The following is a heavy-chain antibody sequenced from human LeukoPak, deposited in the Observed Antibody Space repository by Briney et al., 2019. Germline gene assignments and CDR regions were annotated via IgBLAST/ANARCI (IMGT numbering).Heavy chain of an antibody. D-gene: IGHD6-6*01. CDR2: IYHSGST. Sequence: SETLSLTCTVSGGSISSGGYYWSWIRQPPGKGLEWIGYIYHSGSTYYNPSLKSRVTISVDRSKNQFSLKLSSVTAADTAVYYCARGDRSSSSRDLLDYWGQGTLVTVSS. CDR3: ARGDRSSSSRDLLDY. J-gene: IGHJ4*02. V-gene: IGHV4-30-2*01. CDR1: GGSISSGGYY.